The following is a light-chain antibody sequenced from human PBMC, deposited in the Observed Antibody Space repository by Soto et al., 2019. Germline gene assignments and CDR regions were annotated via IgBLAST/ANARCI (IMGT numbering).Light chain of an antibody. V-gene: IGLV1-40*01. CDR3: QSYDSSLSGSYV. CDR2: GNS. J-gene: IGLJ1*01. Sequence: QSVLTQPPSVSGAPGQRVTISCTGGSSNIGAGYDVHWYQQLPGTAPKVLIYGNSNRPSGVSDRFSGSKSGTSASLAITGLQAEDEADYYCQSYDSSLSGSYVFGTGTKVTVL. CDR1: SSNIGAGYD.